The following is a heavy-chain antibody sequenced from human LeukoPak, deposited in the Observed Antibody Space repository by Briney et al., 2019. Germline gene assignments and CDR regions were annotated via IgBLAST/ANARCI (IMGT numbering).Heavy chain of an antibody. CDR2: ISSNGGST. CDR1: GFTFSSYA. D-gene: IGHD2-2*01. Sequence: GGSLRLSCAASGFTFSSYAMHWVRQAPGKGLEYVLAISSNGGSTYYANSVKGRFTISRDNSKNTLYLQMGSLRAEDMAVYYCARKYCSRTSCSMDVWGKGTTVTVSS. V-gene: IGHV3-64*01. CDR3: ARKYCSRTSCSMDV. J-gene: IGHJ6*03.